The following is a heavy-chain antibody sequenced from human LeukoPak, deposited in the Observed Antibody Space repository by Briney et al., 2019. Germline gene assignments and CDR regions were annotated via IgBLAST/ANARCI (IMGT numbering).Heavy chain of an antibody. V-gene: IGHV4-4*07. CDR1: GGSISSYY. CDR2: IYTSGST. CDR3: ARDLYSSSWYGTFDY. D-gene: IGHD6-13*01. Sequence: SDTLSLTCTVSGGSISSYYWSWIRQPAGKGLEWIGHIYTSGSTNYNPSLKSRVTMSVDTSTNQFSLKLSSVTAADTAIYYCARDLYSSSWYGTFDYWGQGTLVTVSS. J-gene: IGHJ4*02.